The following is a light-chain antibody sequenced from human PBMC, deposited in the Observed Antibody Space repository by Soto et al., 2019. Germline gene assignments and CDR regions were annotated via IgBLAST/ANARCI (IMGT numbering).Light chain of an antibody. V-gene: IGLV2-14*01. J-gene: IGLJ2*01. CDR2: DVS. Sequence: QSALTQPASVSGSPGQSITISCTGTSSDVGGYNYVSWYQQHPGKVPKLMIYDVSNRPSGVSNRFSGSKSGNTASLTISGLQAEDEADYYCSSYTSSSTLVCGGGTKLTVL. CDR1: SSDVGGYNY. CDR3: SSYTSSSTLV.